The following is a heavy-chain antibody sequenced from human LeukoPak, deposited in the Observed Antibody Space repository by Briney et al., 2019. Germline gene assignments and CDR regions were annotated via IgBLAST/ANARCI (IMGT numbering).Heavy chain of an antibody. J-gene: IGHJ4*02. CDR3: ARAGYSYGYPFDY. V-gene: IGHV1-69*04. D-gene: IGHD5-18*01. CDR2: IIPILGIA. Sequence: ASVKVSCKASGGTFSSYAISWVRQAPGQGLEWMGRIIPILGIANYAQKFQGRVTMTRNTSISTAYMELSSLRSEDTAVYYCARAGYSYGYPFDYWGQGTLVTVSS. CDR1: GGTFSSYA.